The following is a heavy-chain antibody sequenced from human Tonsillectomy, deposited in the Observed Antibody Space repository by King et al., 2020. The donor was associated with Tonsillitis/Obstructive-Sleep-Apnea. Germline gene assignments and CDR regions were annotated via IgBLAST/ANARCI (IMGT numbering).Heavy chain of an antibody. CDR1: GYIFTNYW. Sequence: QLVQSGAEVKKPGESLKISCKGSGYIFTNYWIGWVRQMPGKGLEWMGIIYPGDSDTRYNPSFQGQVTISADKSISTAYLQWSSLKASDTAMYYCARRQGSYGSGSYYNSFDSWGQGTLVTVSS. V-gene: IGHV5-51*01. D-gene: IGHD3-10*01. J-gene: IGHJ5*01. CDR2: IYPGDSDT. CDR3: ARRQGSYGSGSYYNSFDS.